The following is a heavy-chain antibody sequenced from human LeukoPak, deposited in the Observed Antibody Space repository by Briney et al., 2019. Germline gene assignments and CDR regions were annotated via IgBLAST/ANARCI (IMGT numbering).Heavy chain of an antibody. D-gene: IGHD2-8*01. CDR2: ISSSSSYI. CDR1: GFTFSKYN. V-gene: IGHV3-21*01. CDR3: ARSEMGYYNYYMDV. J-gene: IGHJ6*03. Sequence: PGGSLRLSCAASGFTFSKYNMNWVRQAPGKGLEWVSSISSSSSYIYYADSVKGRFTISRDNARNSLCLQMNSLRAEDTGVYYCARSEMGYYNYYMDVWGKGTTVTVSS.